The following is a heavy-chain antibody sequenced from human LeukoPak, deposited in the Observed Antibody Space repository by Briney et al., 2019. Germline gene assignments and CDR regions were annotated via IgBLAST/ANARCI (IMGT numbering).Heavy chain of an antibody. D-gene: IGHD1-26*01. CDR1: GYTFTGYY. CDR2: INPNSGGT. CDR3: TRGRVSGSYSNYYFDY. Sequence: ASVKVSCKASGYTFTGYYMHWVRQAPGQGLEWMGWINPNSGGTNYAQKFQGRVTMTRDTSTNTAYMDLSSLRSDDTAVYYCTRGRVSGSYSNYYFDYWGQGTLVTVSS. J-gene: IGHJ4*02. V-gene: IGHV1-2*02.